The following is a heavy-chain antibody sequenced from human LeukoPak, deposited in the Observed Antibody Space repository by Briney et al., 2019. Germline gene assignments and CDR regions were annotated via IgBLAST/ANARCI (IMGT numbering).Heavy chain of an antibody. CDR1: GGSISSYY. J-gene: IGHJ5*02. CDR3: ARDRGSGWYDNWFDP. Sequence: SETLSLTCTVSGGSISSYYWSWIRQPAGKGLEWIGRIYTSGSTNYNPSLKSRVTMSVDTSKNQFSLKLSSVTAADRAVYYCARDRGSGWYDNWFDPWGQGTLVTVSS. V-gene: IGHV4-4*07. D-gene: IGHD6-19*01. CDR2: IYTSGST.